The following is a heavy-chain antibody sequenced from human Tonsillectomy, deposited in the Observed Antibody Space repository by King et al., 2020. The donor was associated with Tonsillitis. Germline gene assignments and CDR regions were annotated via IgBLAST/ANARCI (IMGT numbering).Heavy chain of an antibody. CDR1: GYSFTNYW. CDR2: IYLGDSDT. J-gene: IGHJ3*02. V-gene: IGHV5-51*01. D-gene: IGHD5-24*01. CDR3: ARCEEIPYDAFDI. Sequence: QLVQSGAEVKKPGESLKISCKGSGYSFTNYWIGWVRQMPGKGLEWMGIIYLGDSDTRYSPSFQGQVTISVDKSISTAYLQWSSLTASDTAMYYCARCEEIPYDAFDIWGQGTMVTVSS.